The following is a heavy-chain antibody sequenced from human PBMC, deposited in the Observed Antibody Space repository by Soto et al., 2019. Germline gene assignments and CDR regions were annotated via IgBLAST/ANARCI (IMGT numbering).Heavy chain of an antibody. CDR3: ASESGNYYDSEVRERSPDY. D-gene: IGHD3-22*01. CDR2: IWYDGSKK. Sequence: PGGSLRLSCAASGFTYSSYGMHWVRQAPGKGLERVAIIWYDGSKKYYADSVKGRFTISRDNSKNTLYLQMNSLRAEDTAVYYCASESGNYYDSEVRERSPDYWGQGTLVTVSS. V-gene: IGHV3-33*01. J-gene: IGHJ4*02. CDR1: GFTYSSYG.